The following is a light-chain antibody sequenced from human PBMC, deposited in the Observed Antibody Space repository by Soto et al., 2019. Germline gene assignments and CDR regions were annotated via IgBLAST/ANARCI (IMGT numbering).Light chain of an antibody. CDR2: DNN. CDR3: QSYDSSLSVYV. CDR1: SSNIGAGFD. V-gene: IGLV1-40*01. Sequence: QSVLTQPPSVSGAPGQRVTFSCTGSSSNIGAGFDVHWYQQLPGTAPKLLIYDNNNRPSGVPDRFSGSKSGASASLAIAGLEAEDEADYYCQSYDSSLSVYVFGTGTKVTVL. J-gene: IGLJ1*01.